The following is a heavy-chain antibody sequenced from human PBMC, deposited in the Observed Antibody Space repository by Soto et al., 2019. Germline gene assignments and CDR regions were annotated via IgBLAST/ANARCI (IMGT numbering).Heavy chain of an antibody. CDR2: ISAYNGNT. V-gene: IGHV1-18*04. J-gene: IGHJ6*02. CDR1: GYTFTSYG. CDR3: ASTHYYYSSGYYSPYYYYGMDV. Sequence: ASVKVSCKASGYTFTSYGLRWVRPAPGQVLEWMGWISAYNGNTNYAQKLQGRVTMTTDTSTSTAYMELRSLRSDDTAVYYCASTHYYYSSGYYSPYYYYGMDVWG. D-gene: IGHD3-22*01.